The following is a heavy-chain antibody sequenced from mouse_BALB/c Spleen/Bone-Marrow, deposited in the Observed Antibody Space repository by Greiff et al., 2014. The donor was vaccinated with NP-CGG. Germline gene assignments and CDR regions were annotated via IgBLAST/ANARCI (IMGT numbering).Heavy chain of an antibody. D-gene: IGHD2-2*01. CDR1: GFNIKDTY. CDR3: ARNYGYGKSFAY. V-gene: IGHV14-3*02. J-gene: IGHJ3*01. CDR2: IDPANGNT. Sequence: EVQLQQSGAELVKPGASVKLSCTASGFNIKDTYMHWVKQRPEQGPEWIGRIDPANGNTKYDPKFQGKATITADTSSNTAYLQLSSLTSEDTAVYYCARNYGYGKSFAYGGQGTLVTVSA.